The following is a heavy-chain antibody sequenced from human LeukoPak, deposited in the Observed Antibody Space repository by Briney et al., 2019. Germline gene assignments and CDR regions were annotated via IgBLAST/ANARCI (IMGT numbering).Heavy chain of an antibody. CDR2: IIPMLGVA. V-gene: IGHV1-69*04. J-gene: IGHJ6*02. Sequence: GASVTVSCTASGSIFSNYAITWVRQAPGQGLEWMGRIIPMLGVANNAENFQDRVTINADKSTNTMYMELSSLRSEDTAVYYCARERSDCSGSACYSRNRNHSGLDVWGQGTTVTVSS. D-gene: IGHD2-15*01. CDR1: GSIFSNYA. CDR3: ARERSDCSGSACYSRNRNHSGLDV.